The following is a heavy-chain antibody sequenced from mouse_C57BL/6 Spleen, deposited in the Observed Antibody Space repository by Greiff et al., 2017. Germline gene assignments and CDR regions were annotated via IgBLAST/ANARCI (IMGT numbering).Heavy chain of an antibody. D-gene: IGHD4-1*01. CDR3: ARRETGTGVFDY. CDR2: IWSGGST. J-gene: IGHJ2*01. CDR1: GFSLTSYG. Sequence: VKLMESGPGLVQPSQSLSITCTVSGFSLTSYGVHWVRQSPGKGLEWLGVIWSGGSTDYNAAFISRLSISKDNSKSQVFFKMNSLQATDTAIYYCARRETGTGVFDYWGQGTTLTVSS. V-gene: IGHV2-2*02.